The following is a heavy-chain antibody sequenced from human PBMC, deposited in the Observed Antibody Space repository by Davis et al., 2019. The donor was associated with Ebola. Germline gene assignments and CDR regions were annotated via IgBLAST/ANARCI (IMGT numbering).Heavy chain of an antibody. D-gene: IGHD5-24*01. CDR1: GYSFTSYW. V-gene: IGHV5-51*01. CDR2: IYPGDSDT. CDR3: ARHESEMATTFDY. J-gene: IGHJ4*02. Sequence: KVSCKGSGYSFTSYWIGWVRQMPGKGLEWMGIIYPGDSDTRYSPSFQGQVTISADKSISTAYLQWSSLKASDTAMYYCARHESEMATTFDYWGQGTLVTVSS.